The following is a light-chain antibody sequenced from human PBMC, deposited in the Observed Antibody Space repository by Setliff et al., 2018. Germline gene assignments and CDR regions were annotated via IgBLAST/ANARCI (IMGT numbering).Light chain of an antibody. V-gene: IGKV1-9*01. J-gene: IGKJ4*02. Sequence: DIQLTQSPSFLSASVGDRVIITCRASRDVSSFFAWYQQKPGKAPKILIWGASHLQSGVPSRFSGDRSGAEYTLTINFLQPEDFATYYCQQLISFPLTFGGGTKVDIK. CDR1: RDVSSF. CDR2: GAS. CDR3: QQLISFPLT.